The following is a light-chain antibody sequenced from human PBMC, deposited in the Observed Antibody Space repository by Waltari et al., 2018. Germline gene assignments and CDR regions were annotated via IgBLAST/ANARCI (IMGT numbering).Light chain of an antibody. V-gene: IGKV3-20*01. CDR3: QKYESLPAT. J-gene: IGKJ1*01. CDR2: HAS. CDR1: ESVSKF. Sequence: EIVLTQSPGTLSLSPGEGATLSCRASESVSKFLAWYQQKPGQAPRLLIYHASNRASGIPDRFSGSGFGTDFSLTISRPEPEDFAVYYCQKYESLPATFGQGTKVEIK.